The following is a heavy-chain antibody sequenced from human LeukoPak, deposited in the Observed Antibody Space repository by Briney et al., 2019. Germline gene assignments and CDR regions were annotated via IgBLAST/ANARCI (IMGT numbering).Heavy chain of an antibody. CDR2: IYYSGST. Sequence: SETLSLTCTVSGGSISSYYWSWIRQPPGKGLEWIGYIYYSGSTNYNPSLKSRVTISVDTSKNQFSLKLSSVTAADTAVYYCARAGDSSGYNWYFDLWGRGTLVTVSS. CDR3: ARAGDSSGYNWYFDL. J-gene: IGHJ2*01. D-gene: IGHD3-22*01. CDR1: GGSISSYY. V-gene: IGHV4-59*01.